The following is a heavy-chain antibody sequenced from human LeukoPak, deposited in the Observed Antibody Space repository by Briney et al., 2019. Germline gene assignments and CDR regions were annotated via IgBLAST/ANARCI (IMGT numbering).Heavy chain of an antibody. Sequence: GGSLSLSCGASGFTFSSYVLSWVRQAPEKGLEWVATISGSGAGTYYADSVKGRFTISRDNSKNTLHLQMNSLRAEDTAVYFCATRGTTDTKYLEYWGQGTLVTVSS. CDR2: ISGSGAGT. D-gene: IGHD1-1*01. V-gene: IGHV3-23*01. J-gene: IGHJ4*02. CDR1: GFTFSSYV. CDR3: ATRGTTDTKYLEY.